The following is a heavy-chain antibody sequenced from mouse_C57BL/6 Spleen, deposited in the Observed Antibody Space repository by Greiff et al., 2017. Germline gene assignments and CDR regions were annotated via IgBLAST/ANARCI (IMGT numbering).Heavy chain of an antibody. CDR2: IYPGDGAT. J-gene: IGHJ2*01. V-gene: IGHV1-82*01. D-gene: IGHD5-1-1*01. CDR3: ARRIPPDY. CDR1: GYAFSSSW. Sequence: QVQLKESGPELVKPGASVKISCKASGYAFSSSWMNWVKQRPGKGLEWIGRIYPGDGATNYNGKFKGKATLTADKSSSTAYMQLSSLTSEDSAVYFCARRIPPDYWGQGTTLTVSS.